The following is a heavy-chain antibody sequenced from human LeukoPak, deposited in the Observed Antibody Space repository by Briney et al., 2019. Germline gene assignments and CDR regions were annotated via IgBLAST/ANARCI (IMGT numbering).Heavy chain of an antibody. CDR1: GYTFTSYG. Sequence: ASVKVSCKSSGYTFTSYGISWLRQAPGQGLDWMGWISPYNGNTNYAQKLQGRVTMTTDTSTTTAYMELRSLRSDDTAVYYCAREMATIVNQFDYWGQGTLVAVSS. J-gene: IGHJ4*02. CDR2: ISPYNGNT. V-gene: IGHV1-18*01. D-gene: IGHD5-24*01. CDR3: AREMATIVNQFDY.